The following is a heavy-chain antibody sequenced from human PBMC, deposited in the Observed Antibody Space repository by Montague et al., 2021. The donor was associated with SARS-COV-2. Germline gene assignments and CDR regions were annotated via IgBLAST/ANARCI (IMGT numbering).Heavy chain of an antibody. D-gene: IGHD6-19*01. CDR3: AKDYSSGWRPGYYFDY. CDR2: ISWNSGSI. Sequence: SLRLSCSASGFTFGDYAMHWVRQAPGKGLEWVSGISWNSGSIGYADSVKGRFTIFRDNAKNSLYLQMNSLRAEDTALYYCAKDYSSGWRPGYYFDYWGQGTLVTVSS. J-gene: IGHJ4*02. CDR1: GFTFGDYA. V-gene: IGHV3-9*01.